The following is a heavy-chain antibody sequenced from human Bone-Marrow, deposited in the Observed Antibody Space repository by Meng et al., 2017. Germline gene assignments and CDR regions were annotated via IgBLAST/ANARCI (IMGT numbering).Heavy chain of an antibody. D-gene: IGHD2-15*01. V-gene: IGHV4-34*01. CDR1: GGSFTGYY. CDR3: ARGGYCSGGSCN. CDR2: INHSGST. J-gene: IGHJ4*02. Sequence: QVQLQQWGAGLLKPSETLSLTCAVYGGSFTGYYWSWIRQPPGKGLEWIGEINHSGSTNYNPSLKSRATISVDTSKNQFSLKLSSVTAADTAVYYCARGGYCSGGSCNWGQGTLVTAPQ.